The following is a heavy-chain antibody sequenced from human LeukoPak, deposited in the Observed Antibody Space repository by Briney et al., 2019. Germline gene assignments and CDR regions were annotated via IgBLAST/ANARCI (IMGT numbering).Heavy chain of an antibody. CDR3: ARKRKDGYISYYFDY. V-gene: IGHV1-46*01. D-gene: IGHD5-24*01. CDR2: INPRGGST. Sequence: ASVKVSCKASGYTFIDYYMHWVRQAPGQGLEWMGIINPRGGSTTYAQNFQGRVTMTRDTSTSTLYMELSSLRYEDTAVYYCARKRKDGYISYYFDYWGQGTLVTVSS. J-gene: IGHJ4*02. CDR1: GYTFIDYY.